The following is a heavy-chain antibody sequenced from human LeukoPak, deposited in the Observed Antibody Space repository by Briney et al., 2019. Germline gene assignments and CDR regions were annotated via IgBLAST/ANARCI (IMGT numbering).Heavy chain of an antibody. CDR2: IQQEGTEK. V-gene: IGHV3-7*01. Sequence: GGSLRLSCAASGFTFSSHWMSWVRQAPGKGLEWVANIQQEGTEKNYVDSVKGGFTISRDNSKKSLYLQMNGLRAEDTAIYYCARVGVTTKWGFDYWGQGTLVTVSS. J-gene: IGHJ4*02. CDR1: GFTFSSHW. D-gene: IGHD1-26*01. CDR3: ARVGVTTKWGFDY.